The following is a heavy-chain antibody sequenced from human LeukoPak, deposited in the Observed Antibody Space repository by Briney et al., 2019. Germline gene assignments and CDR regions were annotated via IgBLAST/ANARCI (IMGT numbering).Heavy chain of an antibody. D-gene: IGHD4-11*01. V-gene: IGHV1-69*05. Sequence: GASVKVSCKASGGTFSSYAISWVRQAPGQGLEWMGGIIPIFGTANYAQKFQDRVTLTTDTSTGTAHMELRSLTSDDTAVYYCARDKAVTTELTQYFQHWGQGTLVTVSS. CDR3: ARDKAVTTELTQYFQH. CDR1: GGTFSSYA. J-gene: IGHJ1*01. CDR2: IIPIFGTA.